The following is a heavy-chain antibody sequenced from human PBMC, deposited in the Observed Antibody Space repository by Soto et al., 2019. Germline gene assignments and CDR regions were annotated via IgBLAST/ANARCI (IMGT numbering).Heavy chain of an antibody. CDR2: IYYRGST. CDR3: AREGGYITTSAFDI. CDR1: GGSISTGDYY. D-gene: IGHD3-10*01. J-gene: IGHJ3*02. V-gene: IGHV4-30-4*02. Sequence: PSDTLSLTCTVSGGSISTGDYYWNWIRQSPGKGVEWIGYIYYRGSTYHTPPLKSRFTISADTSKTQFPWKLSSLTAADTVLYYCAREGGYITTSAFDIWGKGTMVTVS.